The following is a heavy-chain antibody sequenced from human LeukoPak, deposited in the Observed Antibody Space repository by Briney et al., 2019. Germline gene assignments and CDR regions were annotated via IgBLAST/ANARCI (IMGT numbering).Heavy chain of an antibody. CDR2: ISAYNGNT. J-gene: IGHJ6*02. Sequence: ASVKVSCKASGYTFTSYGICWVRQAPGQGLEWMGWISAYNGNTSYAQKLQGRVTVTTDTSTSTAYMELRSLRSDDTAVYYCARDNLPIFGVVLGYYYGMDVWGQGTTVTVSS. D-gene: IGHD3-3*01. CDR1: GYTFTSYG. CDR3: ARDNLPIFGVVLGYYYGMDV. V-gene: IGHV1-18*01.